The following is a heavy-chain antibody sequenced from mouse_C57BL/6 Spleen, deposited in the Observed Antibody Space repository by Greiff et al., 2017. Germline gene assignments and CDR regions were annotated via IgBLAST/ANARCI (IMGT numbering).Heavy chain of an antibody. CDR3: ARGQLRLRENYYAMDY. CDR2: IYPGDGDT. D-gene: IGHD3-2*02. J-gene: IGHJ4*01. Sequence: VQLQQSGPELVKPGASVKISCKASGYAFSSSWMNWVKQRPGKGLEWIGRIYPGDGDTNYNGKFKGKATLTADKSSSTAYMQLSSLTSEDSAVYFCARGQLRLRENYYAMDYWGQGTSVTVSS. CDR1: GYAFSSSW. V-gene: IGHV1-82*01.